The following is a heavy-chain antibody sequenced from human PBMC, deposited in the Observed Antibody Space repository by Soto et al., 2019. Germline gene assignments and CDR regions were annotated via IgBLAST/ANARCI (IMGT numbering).Heavy chain of an antibody. Sequence: QVQLVQSGAEVKKPGASVKVSCKASGYTCTSYGISWVRQAPRQGLEWMGWINAHNGNTNYAQKLQGRVTMPTDTCTSTAYMELRSLRSDDTAVYYCASDRTAVIDYWAEGTLVSVSS. CDR3: ASDRTAVIDY. CDR2: INAHNGNT. V-gene: IGHV1-18*01. CDR1: GYTCTSYG. D-gene: IGHD4-17*01. J-gene: IGHJ4*02.